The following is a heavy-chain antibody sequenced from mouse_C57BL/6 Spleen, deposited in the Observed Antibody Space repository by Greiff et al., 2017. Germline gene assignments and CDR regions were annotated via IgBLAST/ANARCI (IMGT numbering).Heavy chain of an antibody. Sequence: QVQLKQPGAELVMPGASVKLSCKASGYTFTSYWMHWVKQRPGQGLEWIGEIDPSDSYTNYNQKFKGKSTLTVDKSSSTAYMQLSSLTSEDSAVYYCARRVYYSNYDAMDYWGQGTSVTVSS. V-gene: IGHV1-69*01. CDR3: ARRVYYSNYDAMDY. J-gene: IGHJ4*01. CDR1: GYTFTSYW. CDR2: IDPSDSYT. D-gene: IGHD2-5*01.